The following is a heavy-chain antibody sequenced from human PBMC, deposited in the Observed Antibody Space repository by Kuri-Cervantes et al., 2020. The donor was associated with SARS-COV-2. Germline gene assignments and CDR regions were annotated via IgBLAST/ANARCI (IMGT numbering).Heavy chain of an antibody. D-gene: IGHD3-22*01. CDR3: ATAPKSRGYYYAPFYFDY. CDR1: GYTLTELS. J-gene: IGHJ4*02. V-gene: IGHV1-24*01. CDR2: FDPEDGET. Sequence: ASVKVSCKVSGYTLTELSMHWVRQAPGKGLEWMGGFDPEDGETIYAQKFQGRATMTEDTSTDTAYMELSSLRSEDTAVYYCATAPKSRGYYYAPFYFDYWGQGTLVTVSS.